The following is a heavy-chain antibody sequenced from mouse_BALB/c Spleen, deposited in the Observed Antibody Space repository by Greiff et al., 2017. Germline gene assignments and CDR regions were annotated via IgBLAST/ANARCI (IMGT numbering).Heavy chain of an antibody. D-gene: IGHD2-4*01. CDR2: IDPANGNT. V-gene: IGHV14-3*02. Sequence: VQLQQSGAELVKPGASVQLSCTASGFNIKDTYMHWVKQRPEQGLEWIGRIDPANGNTKYDPKFQGKATITADTSSNTAYLQLSSLTSEDTAVYYCARRDDYEPWGQGTLVTVSA. CDR3: ARRDDYEP. J-gene: IGHJ3*01. CDR1: GFNIKDTY.